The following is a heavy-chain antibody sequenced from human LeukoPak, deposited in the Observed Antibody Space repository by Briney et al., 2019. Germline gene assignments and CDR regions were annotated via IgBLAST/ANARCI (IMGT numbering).Heavy chain of an antibody. CDR3: ARVAEETIFGVVIIGRWFDP. D-gene: IGHD3-3*01. Sequence: SETLSLTCTVSGYSISSGYYCGWIRQPPGKGLEWIGSIYHSGSTYYNPSLKSRVTISVDTSKNQFSLKLSSVTAADTAVYYCARVAEETIFGVVIIGRWFDPWGQGTLVTVSS. V-gene: IGHV4-38-2*02. J-gene: IGHJ5*02. CDR1: GYSISSGYY. CDR2: IYHSGST.